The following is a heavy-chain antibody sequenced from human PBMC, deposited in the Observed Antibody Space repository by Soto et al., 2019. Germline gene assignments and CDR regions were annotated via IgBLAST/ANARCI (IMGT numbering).Heavy chain of an antibody. CDR3: ARGEPTLWYDSSGYSLNAFDI. CDR2: ISSNGGST. J-gene: IGHJ3*02. Sequence: PGGSLRLSCAASGFTFSSYAMHWVRQAPGKGLEYVSAISSNGGSTYYANSVKGRFTISRDNSKNTLYLQMGSLRAEDMAVYYCARGEPTLWYDSSGYSLNAFDIWGQGTMVTVSS. V-gene: IGHV3-64*01. CDR1: GFTFSSYA. D-gene: IGHD3-22*01.